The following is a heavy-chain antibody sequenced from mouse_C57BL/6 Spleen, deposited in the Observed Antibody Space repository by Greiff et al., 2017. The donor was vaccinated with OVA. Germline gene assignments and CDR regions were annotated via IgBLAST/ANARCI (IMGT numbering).Heavy chain of an antibody. Sequence: VQLQQSGPELVKPGASVKISCKASGYTFTDYYMNWVKQSHGKSLEWIGDINPNNGGTSYNQKFKGKATLTVDKSSSTACMELRSLTSEDSAVYYCARRAHYYGSSHFDYWGQGTTLTVSS. J-gene: IGHJ2*01. CDR1: GYTFTDYY. CDR2: INPNNGGT. V-gene: IGHV1-26*01. CDR3: ARRAHYYGSSHFDY. D-gene: IGHD1-1*01.